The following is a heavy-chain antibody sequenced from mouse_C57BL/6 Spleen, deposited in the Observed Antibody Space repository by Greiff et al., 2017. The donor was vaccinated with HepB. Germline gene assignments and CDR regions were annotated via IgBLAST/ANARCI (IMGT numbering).Heavy chain of an antibody. Sequence: EVQLQQSGPELVKPGASVKMSCKASGYTFTSYVMHWVKQKPGQGLEWIGYIYPYNVGTKYNEKFKGKATLTSDKSSSTAYMELSSLTSEDSAVYYCAREGGDGYYDWYFDVWGTGTTVTVAS. J-gene: IGHJ1*03. CDR1: GYTFTSYV. CDR3: AREGGDGYYDWYFDV. V-gene: IGHV1-14*01. CDR2: IYPYNVGT. D-gene: IGHD2-3*01.